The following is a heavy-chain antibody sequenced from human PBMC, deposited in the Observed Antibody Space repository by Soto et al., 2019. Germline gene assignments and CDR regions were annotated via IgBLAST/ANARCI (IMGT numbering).Heavy chain of an antibody. J-gene: IGHJ4*02. D-gene: IGHD3-3*01. V-gene: IGHV1-18*01. CDR1: GYTFTSYG. Sequence: ASVKVSCKASGYTFTSYGISWVRQAPGQGLEWMGWISAYNGNTNYAQKLQGRVTMTTDTSTSTAYMELRSLRSDDTAVYYCARRPGYYDFWSGYLGAAEIDDRGQGTLVTVSS. CDR3: ARRPGYYDFWSGYLGAAEIDD. CDR2: ISAYNGNT.